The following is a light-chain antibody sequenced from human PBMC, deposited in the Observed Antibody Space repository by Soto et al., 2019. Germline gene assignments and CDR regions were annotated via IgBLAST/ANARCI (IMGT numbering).Light chain of an antibody. CDR3: CSYAGSFTWV. V-gene: IGLV2-11*01. J-gene: IGLJ3*02. CDR2: DVN. CDR1: SSDVGGYNY. Sequence: QSALTQPRSVSGSPGQSVTISCTGTSSDVGGYNYVSWIQQHPGRAPKLMIYDVNERPSGVPDRFSGSKSGNTASLTISGLQAEDEAYYYCCSYAGSFTWVFGGGTQLTVL.